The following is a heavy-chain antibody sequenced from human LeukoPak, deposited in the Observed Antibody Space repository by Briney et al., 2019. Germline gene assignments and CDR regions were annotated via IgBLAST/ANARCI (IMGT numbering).Heavy chain of an antibody. CDR3: AKPPPYYYDTSGYYFDY. D-gene: IGHD3-22*01. V-gene: IGHV3-23*01. Sequence: AGGSLRLSCAASGFTFSSYAMSWVRQAPGKGLEWVSGISDRGANTHYADSVKGRFTISRDISKNTLYLQMNSLRAEDTAVYYCAKPPPYYYDTSGYYFDYWGQGTLVTVSS. CDR1: GFTFSSYA. J-gene: IGHJ4*02. CDR2: ISDRGANT.